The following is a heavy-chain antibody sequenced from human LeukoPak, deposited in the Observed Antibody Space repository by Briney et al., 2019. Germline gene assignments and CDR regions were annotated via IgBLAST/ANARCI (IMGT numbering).Heavy chain of an antibody. V-gene: IGHV1-24*01. CDR2: FDPEDGET. D-gene: IGHD2-21*01. Sequence: ASVKVSCKVSGYTLTELSMHWVRQAPGKGLEWIGGFDPEDGETIYAQKFQGRVTLTEDTSTDTAYMELSSLRSEDTAVYYCARHFVFRTGHRYFDLWGRGTVVTVSS. CDR1: GYTLTELS. CDR3: ARHFVFRTGHRYFDL. J-gene: IGHJ2*01.